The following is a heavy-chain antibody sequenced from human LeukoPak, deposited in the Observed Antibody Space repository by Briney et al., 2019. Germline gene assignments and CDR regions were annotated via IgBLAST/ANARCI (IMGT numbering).Heavy chain of an antibody. CDR2: ISAYNGNT. CDR3: ARLKRVYYGSDEGMDV. J-gene: IGHJ6*02. D-gene: IGHD3-10*01. V-gene: IGHV1-18*01. Sequence: ASVKVSCKASGYTFTSYGISWVRQAPGQGLEWMGWISAYNGNTNYAQKLQGRVTMTTDTSTSTAYMELRSLRSDDTAVYYCARLKRVYYGSDEGMDVWGQGTTVTVS. CDR1: GYTFTSYG.